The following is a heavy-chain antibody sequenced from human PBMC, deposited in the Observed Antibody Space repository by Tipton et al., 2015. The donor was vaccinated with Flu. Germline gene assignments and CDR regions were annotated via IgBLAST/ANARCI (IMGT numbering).Heavy chain of an antibody. V-gene: IGHV4-39*07. CDR1: GGSISSSSYY. CDR3: ARAPRILIAAAGTADYYYYYMDV. CDR2: IYYSGST. Sequence: TLSLTCTVSGGSISSSSYYWGWIRQPPGKGLEWIGSIYYSGSTYYNPSLKSRVTISVDTSKNQFSLKLSSVTAADTAVYYCARAPRILIAAAGTADYYYYYMDVWGKGTTVTVSS. D-gene: IGHD6-13*01. J-gene: IGHJ6*03.